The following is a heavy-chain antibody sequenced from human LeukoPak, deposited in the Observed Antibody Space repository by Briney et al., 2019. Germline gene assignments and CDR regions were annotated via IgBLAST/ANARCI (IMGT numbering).Heavy chain of an antibody. CDR3: ATEPSIAVAGTDDY. Sequence: ASVKVSCKASGYTFTGYYMHWVRQAPGQGLEWMGWINPNRGGTNYAQKFQGRVTMTRDTSISTAYMELSRLRSDDTAVYYCATEPSIAVAGTDDYWGQGTLVTVSS. J-gene: IGHJ4*02. CDR1: GYTFTGYY. V-gene: IGHV1-2*02. CDR2: INPNRGGT. D-gene: IGHD6-19*01.